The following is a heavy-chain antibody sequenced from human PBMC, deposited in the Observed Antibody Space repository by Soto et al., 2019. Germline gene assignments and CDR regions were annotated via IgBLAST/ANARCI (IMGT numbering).Heavy chain of an antibody. V-gene: IGHV3-21*01. Sequence: GGSLRLSCVVSGSTFNNYGINWVRQAPGKGLEWVSSVSKSGYTYYSDSVKGRFTISRDNAKNSVSLQMNTLRAEDTAVYYCAREDSIIIPAVSDFWGQGTLVTSPQ. J-gene: IGHJ4*02. CDR3: AREDSIIIPAVSDF. D-gene: IGHD2-2*01. CDR1: GSTFNNYG. CDR2: VSKSGYT.